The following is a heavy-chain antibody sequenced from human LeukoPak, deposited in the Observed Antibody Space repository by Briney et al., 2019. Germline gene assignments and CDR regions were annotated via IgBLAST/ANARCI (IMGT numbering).Heavy chain of an antibody. D-gene: IGHD3-10*01. V-gene: IGHV3-7*01. Sequence: GGSLRLSCAVSGFTLSSSWMIWVRQAPGKGLEWVATIKEDGSEKYYVDSVKGRFTISRDNAKNSLYLQMNSLRAEDTAVYFCARDRISSWGKGTTVTVSS. CDR1: GFTLSSSW. J-gene: IGHJ6*04. CDR2: IKEDGSEK. CDR3: ARDRISS.